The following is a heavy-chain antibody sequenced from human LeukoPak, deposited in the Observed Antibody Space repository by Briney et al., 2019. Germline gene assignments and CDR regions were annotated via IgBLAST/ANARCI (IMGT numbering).Heavy chain of an antibody. CDR2: ISGSGGST. V-gene: IGHV3-23*01. CDR1: GFTFSSYA. J-gene: IGHJ4*02. D-gene: IGHD3-22*01. CDR3: AKDPRPGPFGDSTEADY. Sequence: GGSLRLSCAASGFTFSSYAMSWVRQAPGKGLECVSAISGSGGSTYYADSVKGRFTISRDNSKNTLYLQMNSLRAEDTAVYYCAKDPRPGPFGDSTEADYWGQGTLVTVSS.